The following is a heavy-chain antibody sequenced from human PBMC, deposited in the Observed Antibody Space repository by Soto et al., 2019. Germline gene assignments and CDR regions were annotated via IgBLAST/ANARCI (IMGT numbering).Heavy chain of an antibody. CDR3: ARQRYGSAWYAPDY. Sequence: GESLKISCKSSGYSFTSYWIAWVRQMPGERLEWMGIIYPVDSDTRYSPSLQGQVTISVDKSISTAYLQWSSLKASDTAMYYCARQRYGSAWYAPDYWGQGTLVTVSS. J-gene: IGHJ4*02. CDR1: GYSFTSYW. CDR2: IYPVDSDT. D-gene: IGHD6-19*01. V-gene: IGHV5-51*01.